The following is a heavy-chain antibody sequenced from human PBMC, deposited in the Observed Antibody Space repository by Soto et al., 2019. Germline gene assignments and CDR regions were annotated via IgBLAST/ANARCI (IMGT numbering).Heavy chain of an antibody. V-gene: IGHV4-59*08. CDR1: GASFSPNY. J-gene: IGHJ5*02. CDR3: ARLCKYYQSVDT. Sequence: PSETLSLTCTVSGASFSPNYWTWIRQSPGKGLEWVGYIYYGGSTSYNPSLKSRVTISLETSRSQFSLRLSSVTAADTAVYYCARLCKYYQSVDTWGAGILVTVSS. CDR2: IYYGGST. D-gene: IGHD2-2*01.